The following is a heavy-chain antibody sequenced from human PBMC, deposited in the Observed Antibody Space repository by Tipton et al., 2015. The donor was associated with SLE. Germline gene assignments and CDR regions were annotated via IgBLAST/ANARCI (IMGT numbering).Heavy chain of an antibody. Sequence: SLRLSCAASGFVLSSYGMHWVRQAPGKGLEWVAVISNDGSKRYYADSVKGRLTISRDDSKNTLFLQLSSLRPEDTAVYYCARADILTGFEYYYYGMDVWGQGTTATVSS. CDR1: GFVLSSYG. J-gene: IGHJ6*02. CDR2: ISNDGSKR. V-gene: IGHV3-30*04. D-gene: IGHD3-9*01. CDR3: ARADILTGFEYYYYGMDV.